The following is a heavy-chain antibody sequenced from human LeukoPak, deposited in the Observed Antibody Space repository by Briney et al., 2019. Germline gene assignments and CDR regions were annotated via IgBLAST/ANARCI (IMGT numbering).Heavy chain of an antibody. CDR2: IYYSGST. V-gene: IGHV4-59*01. J-gene: IGHJ2*01. CDR3: ARLVDTAMANWYFDL. Sequence: SETLSLTCTVSGGSISSYYWSWIRQPPGKGLEWIGYIYYSGSTNYNPSLKSRVTISVDTSKNQFSLKLSSVTAADTAVYYCARLVDTAMANWYFDLWGRGTLVTVSS. CDR1: GGSISSYY. D-gene: IGHD5-18*01.